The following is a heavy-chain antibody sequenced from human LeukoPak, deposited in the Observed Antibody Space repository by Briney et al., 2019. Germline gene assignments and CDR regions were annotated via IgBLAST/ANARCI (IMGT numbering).Heavy chain of an antibody. J-gene: IGHJ6*03. Sequence: SETLSLTCTVSGGSISSSSYYWGWIRQPPGKGLEWIGSIYYSGSTYYNPSLKSRVTISVDTSKNQFSLRLSSVTAADTAVYYCARAFYDFWSGYSRVGYYYMDVWGKGTTVTVSS. D-gene: IGHD3-3*01. CDR2: IYYSGST. CDR3: ARAFYDFWSGYSRVGYYYMDV. V-gene: IGHV4-39*07. CDR1: GGSISSSSYY.